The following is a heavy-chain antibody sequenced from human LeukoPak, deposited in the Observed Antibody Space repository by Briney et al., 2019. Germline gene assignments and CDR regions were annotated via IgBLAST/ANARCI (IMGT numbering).Heavy chain of an antibody. CDR1: GFTFSCYA. V-gene: IGHV3-23*01. CDR2: ISGSGGST. CDR3: AKRPTLGASSGSYDY. D-gene: IGHD3-16*01. J-gene: IGHJ4*02. Sequence: PGGSLRLSCAASGFTFSCYAMSWVRQAPGKGLEWVSAISGSGGSTYYADSVKGRFTISRDNSKNTLYLQMNSLRAEDTAVYYCAKRPTLGASSGSYDYWGQGTLVTVSS.